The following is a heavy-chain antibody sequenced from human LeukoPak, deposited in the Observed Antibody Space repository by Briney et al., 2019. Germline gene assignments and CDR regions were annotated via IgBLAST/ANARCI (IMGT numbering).Heavy chain of an antibody. V-gene: IGHV4-34*01. Sequence: PSETLSLTCAVYGGSFSGYYWSWIRQPPGKGLEWIGEINHSGSTNYNPSLKSRVTISVDTSKNQFSLKLSSVTAADTAVYYCARDVGYCTNGVCYNYYYMDVWGKGTTVSVSS. CDR2: INHSGST. D-gene: IGHD2-8*01. J-gene: IGHJ6*03. CDR3: ARDVGYCTNGVCYNYYYMDV. CDR1: GGSFSGYY.